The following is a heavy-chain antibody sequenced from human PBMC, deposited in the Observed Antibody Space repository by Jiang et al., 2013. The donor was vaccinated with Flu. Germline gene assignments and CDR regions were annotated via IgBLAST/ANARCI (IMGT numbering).Heavy chain of an antibody. D-gene: IGHD5-12*01. Sequence: RLSCAASGFTFSSYGMHWVRQVPGKGLEWVAFIRYDGSNKYYADSVKGRFTISRDNSKNTLYLQMNSLRAEDTAVYYCAKDVQGGSSVATWSRFDYWGQGTLVTVSS. J-gene: IGHJ4*02. V-gene: IGHV3-30*02. CDR3: AKDVQGGSSVATWSRFDY. CDR2: IRYDGSNK. CDR1: GFTFSSYG.